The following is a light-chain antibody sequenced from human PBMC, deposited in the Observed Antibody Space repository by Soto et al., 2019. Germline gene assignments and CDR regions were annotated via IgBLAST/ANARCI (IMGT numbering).Light chain of an antibody. V-gene: IGKV3-20*01. J-gene: IGKJ4*01. CDR2: DAS. Sequence: DIVMTQSPDSLAVSLGERATLSCRASQSVSNYLAWYQQKPGQAPRLLIYDASSRATGIPDRFSGGGSGTDFTLTISRLEPEDFAVYYCQQFSSYPLTFGGGTKVDIK. CDR1: QSVSNY. CDR3: QQFSSYPLT.